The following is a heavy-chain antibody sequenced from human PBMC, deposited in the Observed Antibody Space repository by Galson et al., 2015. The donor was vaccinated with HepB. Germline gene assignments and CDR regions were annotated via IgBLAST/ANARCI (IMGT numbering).Heavy chain of an antibody. D-gene: IGHD3-10*01. CDR1: GFTFSSYA. CDR2: ISGSGGST. V-gene: IGHV3-23*01. CDR3: AKFYGADLLWFGELWD. J-gene: IGHJ4*02. Sequence: SLRLSCAASGFTFSSYAMSWVRQAPGKGLEWVSAISGSGGSTYYADSVKGRFTISRDNSKNTLYLQMNSLRDEDTAVYYCAKFYGADLLWFGELWDWGQGTLVTVSS.